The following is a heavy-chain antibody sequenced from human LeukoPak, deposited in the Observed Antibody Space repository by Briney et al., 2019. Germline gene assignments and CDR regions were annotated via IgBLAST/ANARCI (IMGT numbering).Heavy chain of an antibody. CDR3: ARYLYSSGGYFDY. J-gene: IGHJ4*02. D-gene: IGHD6-25*01. CDR1: GFTFSSYE. Sequence: GGSLRLSCAASGFTFSSYEMHWVRQAPGRGLGWVSVIYSGGSTYYADSVKGRFTISRDNSKNTLYLQMNSLRAEDTAVYYCARYLYSSGGYFDYWGQGILVTVSS. V-gene: IGHV3-66*01. CDR2: IYSGGST.